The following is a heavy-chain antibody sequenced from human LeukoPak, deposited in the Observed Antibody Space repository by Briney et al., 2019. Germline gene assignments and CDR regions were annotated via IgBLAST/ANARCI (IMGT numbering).Heavy chain of an antibody. CDR3: AKSVMITFGGVIGAFDI. CDR2: ISGSGGST. D-gene: IGHD3-16*02. J-gene: IGHJ3*02. CDR1: GFTFSSYA. Sequence: GGSLRLSCAASGFTFSSYAMSWVRQAAGKGLECVSAISGSGGSTYYADSVKGRFTISRDNSKNTLYLQMNSLRAEDTAVYYCAKSVMITFGGVIGAFDIWGQGTMVTVSS. V-gene: IGHV3-23*01.